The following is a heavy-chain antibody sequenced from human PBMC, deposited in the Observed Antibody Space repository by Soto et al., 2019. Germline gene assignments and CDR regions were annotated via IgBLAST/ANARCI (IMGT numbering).Heavy chain of an antibody. CDR2: ISYDGSNK. CDR1: GFTFSSYA. D-gene: IGHD5-18*01. V-gene: IGHV3-30-3*01. CDR3: ARGRSSYSYGSTYFDY. Sequence: QVQLVESGGGVVQPGRSLRLSCAASGFTFSSYAMHWVRQAPGKGLEWVAVISYDGSNKYYADSVKGRFTISRDNSKNTLYLQMNSLRAEDTAVYYWARGRSSYSYGSTYFDYWGQGTLVTVSS. J-gene: IGHJ4*02.